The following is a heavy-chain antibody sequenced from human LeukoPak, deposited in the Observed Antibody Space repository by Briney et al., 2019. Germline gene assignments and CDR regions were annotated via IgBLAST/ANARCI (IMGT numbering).Heavy chain of an antibody. CDR3: ARDGSRGNLVTAPDF. D-gene: IGHD2-21*02. V-gene: IGHV3-21*01. Sequence: PGGSLRLSCTVSGFTVSSNSWSWVRQAPGKGLEWVSSITSSRIYIYYADSVKGRFTISRDNAKNSLYLQMNSLRAEDTAVYYCARDGSRGNLVTAPDFWGQGTLVTVSS. CDR2: ITSSRIYI. CDR1: GFTVSSNS. J-gene: IGHJ4*02.